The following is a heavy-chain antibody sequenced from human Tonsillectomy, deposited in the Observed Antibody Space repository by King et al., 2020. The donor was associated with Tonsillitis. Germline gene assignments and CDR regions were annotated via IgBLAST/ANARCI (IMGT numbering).Heavy chain of an antibody. CDR1: GFTFSSYW. CDR3: ARVPTSYDSSCYSVP. Sequence: VQLVESGGGLVQPGGSLRLSCAASGFTFSSYWMHWVRQAPGKGLVWVSRINSDEGSTNYADSVKGRLTISRDNAKNTLYLQMNSLRAEDTAVYYCARVPTSYDSSCYSVPWGQGTLVTVSS. D-gene: IGHD3-22*01. J-gene: IGHJ5*02. V-gene: IGHV3-74*01. CDR2: INSDEGST.